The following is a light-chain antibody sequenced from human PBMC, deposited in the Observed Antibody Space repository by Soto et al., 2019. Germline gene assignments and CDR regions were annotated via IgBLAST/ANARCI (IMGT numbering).Light chain of an antibody. CDR3: QQYGGSPRVT. CDR2: GAS. CDR1: QSVTSNY. Sequence: EIVLTQSPGTLSLSPGERATLSCRASQSVTSNYLAWYQQKPGQAPRLLIYGASSRATGIPDRFSGSGSGTDFTLTISRLEPEDFAVYYCQQYGGSPRVTFGGGTMVEIK. V-gene: IGKV3-20*01. J-gene: IGKJ4*01.